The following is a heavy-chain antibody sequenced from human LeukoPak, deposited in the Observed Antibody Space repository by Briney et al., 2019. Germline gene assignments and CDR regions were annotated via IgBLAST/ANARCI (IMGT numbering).Heavy chain of an antibody. D-gene: IGHD6-6*01. CDR1: GSSISSGGYY. CDR2: IYYSGST. J-gene: IGHJ4*02. V-gene: IGHV4-31*03. Sequence: SETLSLTCTVSGSSISSGGYYWSWIRQHPGKGLEWIGYIYYSGSTYYNPSLKSRVTISVDTSKNQFSLKLSSVTAADTAVYYCARGIAARPGLYYFDYWGQGTLVTVSS. CDR3: ARGIAARPGLYYFDY.